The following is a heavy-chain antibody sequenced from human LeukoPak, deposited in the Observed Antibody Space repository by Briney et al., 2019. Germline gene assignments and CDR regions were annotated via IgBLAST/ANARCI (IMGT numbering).Heavy chain of an antibody. V-gene: IGHV3-23*01. CDR3: AKEGSYCSSTSCYLPFDY. Sequence: HSGGSLRLSCAASGFTFSSYAMSWVRQAPGKGLEWVSAISGSGGSTYYADFVKGRFTISRDNSKNTLYLQMNSLRAEDTAVYYCAKEGSYCSSTSCYLPFDYWGQGTLVTVSS. J-gene: IGHJ4*02. CDR2: ISGSGGST. CDR1: GFTFSSYA. D-gene: IGHD2-2*01.